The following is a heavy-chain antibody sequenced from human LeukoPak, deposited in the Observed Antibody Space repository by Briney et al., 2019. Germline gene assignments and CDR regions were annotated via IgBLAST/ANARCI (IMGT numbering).Heavy chain of an antibody. D-gene: IGHD6-13*01. Sequence: GESLKLSCKGSGYSFTSYWIGWVRQMPGKGLEWMGNIYPGDSDTRYSPSFQGQVTISADKSISTAYLQWSSLKASDTAMYYCARRGRGIAAAVNNWFDPWGQGTLVTVSS. CDR3: ARRGRGIAAAVNNWFDP. CDR1: GYSFTSYW. CDR2: IYPGDSDT. V-gene: IGHV5-51*01. J-gene: IGHJ5*02.